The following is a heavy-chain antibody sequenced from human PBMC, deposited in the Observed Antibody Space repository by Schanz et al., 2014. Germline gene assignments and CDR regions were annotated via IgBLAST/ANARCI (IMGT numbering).Heavy chain of an antibody. Sequence: VQLVESGGGLVKPGGSLRLSCAASGFTFSVYGMNWVRQAPGKGLEWVSALSGSGGSTYYADSVKGRFTISRDNSKNTLYLQMNSLRAEDTAVYYCAKDLLYGAPMPLNHLDYWGQGTLVTVSS. V-gene: IGHV3-23*04. CDR2: LSGSGGST. J-gene: IGHJ4*02. D-gene: IGHD2-2*01. CDR1: GFTFSVYG. CDR3: AKDLLYGAPMPLNHLDY.